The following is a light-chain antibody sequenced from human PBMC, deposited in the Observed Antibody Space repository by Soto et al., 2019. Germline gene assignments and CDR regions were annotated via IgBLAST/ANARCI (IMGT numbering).Light chain of an antibody. V-gene: IGKV3-15*01. J-gene: IGKJ4*01. CDR2: GAS. CDR1: QSVASN. Sequence: DIVMTQSPATLSVSPGERATLSCRASQSVASNLAWYQQRPGQAPRLLIYGASTRATGVPARFSGSGSGTEFTLTISSPQSEDFAIYYCHHYNNWPHTFGGGTKVEIK. CDR3: HHYNNWPHT.